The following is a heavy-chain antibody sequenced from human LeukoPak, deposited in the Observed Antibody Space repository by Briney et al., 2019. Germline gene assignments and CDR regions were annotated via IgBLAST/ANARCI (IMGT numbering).Heavy chain of an antibody. J-gene: IGHJ4*02. CDR1: GFTLSSYV. D-gene: IGHD3-3*02. V-gene: IGHV3-23*01. CDR3: ARDRLGPSFSVSHFDL. Sequence: GGSLRLSCAASGFTLSSYVMHWVRQAPGEGLEWVSVTGHSGDPTYYADSVKGRFTISRDNAKNSLYLRMDSLRAEDTALYYCARDRLGPSFSVSHFDLWGQGTLVTVSS. CDR2: TGHSGDPT.